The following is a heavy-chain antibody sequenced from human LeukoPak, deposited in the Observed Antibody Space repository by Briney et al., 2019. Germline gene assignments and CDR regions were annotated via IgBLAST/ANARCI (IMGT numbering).Heavy chain of an antibody. Sequence: SETLSLTCTVSGGSISSSSYYWGWIRQPPGKGLEWIGSIFHSGSAYYNPSLKSRVTISVDTSKNQLSLKLSSVTAADAAVHYCARRSSSWRFDYWGQGTLVTVSS. V-gene: IGHV4-39*01. CDR2: IFHSGSA. CDR3: ARRSSSWRFDY. J-gene: IGHJ4*02. D-gene: IGHD6-13*01. CDR1: GGSISSSSYY.